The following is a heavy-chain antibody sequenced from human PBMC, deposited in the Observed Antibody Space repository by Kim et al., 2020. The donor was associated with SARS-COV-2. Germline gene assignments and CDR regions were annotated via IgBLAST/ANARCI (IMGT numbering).Heavy chain of an antibody. Sequence: NYSPSRKSRVTISVDTSKNQFSLKLSSVTAADTAVYYCARNRDGYNFIDYWGQGTLVTVSS. J-gene: IGHJ4*02. CDR3: ARNRDGYNFIDY. D-gene: IGHD5-12*01. V-gene: IGHV4-59*01.